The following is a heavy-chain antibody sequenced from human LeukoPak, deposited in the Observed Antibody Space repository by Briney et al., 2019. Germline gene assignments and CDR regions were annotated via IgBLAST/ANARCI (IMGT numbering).Heavy chain of an antibody. Sequence: APLKVSCKASGYTFTGYDMHSVRQAPGQRLEWVGWINPNSGGTNSAQKFQGRVTMTRDTSISTAYMELSRLRSDDTAVYYCARVPVECSGGSCYYYGMDVWGQGTTVTVSS. CDR1: GYTFTGYD. J-gene: IGHJ6*02. CDR2: INPNSGGT. V-gene: IGHV1-2*02. CDR3: ARVPVECSGGSCYYYGMDV. D-gene: IGHD2-15*01.